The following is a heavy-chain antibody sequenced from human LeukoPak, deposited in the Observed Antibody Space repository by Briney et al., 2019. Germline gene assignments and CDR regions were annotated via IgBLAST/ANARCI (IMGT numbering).Heavy chain of an antibody. CDR1: GYTFTNYG. V-gene: IGHV1-18*01. CDR3: ARDQSVRLLQTSSTYFKHVFAI. Sequence: GASVKVSCKTSGYTFTNYGISWVRQASGLALEWMGWISAYNGNTNYAQKVQGRVTMTTDTSTSTAYMELRSLRFDDTAAYYCARDQSVRLLQTSSTYFKHVFAIWGQGSMVTVSS. D-gene: IGHD6-13*01. J-gene: IGHJ3*02. CDR2: ISAYNGNT.